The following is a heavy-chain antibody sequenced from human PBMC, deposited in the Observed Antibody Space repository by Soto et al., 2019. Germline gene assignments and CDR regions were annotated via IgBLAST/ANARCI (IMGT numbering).Heavy chain of an antibody. D-gene: IGHD5-18*01. CDR3: AGGGYSYMAQRGWFDP. CDR1: GFIFSSYG. V-gene: IGHV3-33*01. CDR2: IWYDGSNK. Sequence: GGSLRLSCAASGFIFSSYGMHWVRQAPGKGLEWVAVIWYDGSNKYYADSVKGRFTISRDNSKNTLYLQMNSLRAEDTAVYYCAGGGYSYMAQRGWFDPWGQGTLVTVSS. J-gene: IGHJ5*02.